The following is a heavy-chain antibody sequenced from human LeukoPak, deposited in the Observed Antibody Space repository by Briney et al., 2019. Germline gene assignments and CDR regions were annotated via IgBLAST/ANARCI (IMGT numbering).Heavy chain of an antibody. D-gene: IGHD5-24*01. V-gene: IGHV4-39*01. CDR3: ARPRDGYMGVWFDP. CDR1: GCSISSSSYY. CDR2: IYYSGST. Sequence: PSETLSLTCTVSGCSISSSSYYWGWIRQPPGKGLEWIGSIYYSGSTYYNPSLKSRVTISVDTSKNQFSLKLSSVTAADTAVYYCARPRDGYMGVWFDPWGQGTLVTVSS. J-gene: IGHJ5*02.